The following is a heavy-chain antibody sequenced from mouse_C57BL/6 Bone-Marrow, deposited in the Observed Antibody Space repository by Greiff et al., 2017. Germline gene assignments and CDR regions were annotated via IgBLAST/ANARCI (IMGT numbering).Heavy chain of an antibody. J-gene: IGHJ2*01. CDR1: GYSITSGYY. D-gene: IGHD2-4*01. CDR2: ISYDGSN. V-gene: IGHV3-6*01. Sequence: EVKLVESGPGLVKPSQSLSLTCSVTGYSITSGYYWNWIRQFPGNKLEWMGYISYDGSNNYNPSLKNRISITRDTSKNQFFLKLNSVTTEDTATYYCARSYYDYAIDDWGQGTTLTVSS. CDR3: ARSYYDYAIDD.